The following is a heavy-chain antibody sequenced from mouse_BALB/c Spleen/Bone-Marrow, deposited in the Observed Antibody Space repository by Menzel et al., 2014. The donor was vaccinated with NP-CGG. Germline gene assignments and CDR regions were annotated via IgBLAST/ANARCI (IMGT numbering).Heavy chain of an antibody. V-gene: IGHV1-69*02. D-gene: IGHD2-1*01. CDR2: IYPSDSYT. CDR3: TRREGNYAFAY. CDR1: GYTFTSYW. J-gene: IGHJ3*01. Sequence: QVQLKESGAELVRPGASVKLSCKASGYTFTSYWINWVKQRPGQGLEWIGNIYPSDSYTNYNQEFKDKATLTVDKSSSTAYMQLSSPTSEDSAVYYCTRREGNYAFAYWGQGTLVTVSA.